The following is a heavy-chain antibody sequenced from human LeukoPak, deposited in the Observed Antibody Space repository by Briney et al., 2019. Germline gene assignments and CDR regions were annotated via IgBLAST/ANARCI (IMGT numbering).Heavy chain of an antibody. Sequence: ASVKVSCTASGGTFSRFAISWVRQAPGQGLEWMGGIIPIFGTANYAQKFQGRVTITADESTSKAYMELSSLRSEDTAMYYCAREALGTTTGTTIWFDPWDQGTLVTVSS. CDR1: GGTFSRFA. CDR2: IIPIFGTA. D-gene: IGHD1-1*01. J-gene: IGHJ5*02. V-gene: IGHV1-69*01. CDR3: AREALGTTTGTTIWFDP.